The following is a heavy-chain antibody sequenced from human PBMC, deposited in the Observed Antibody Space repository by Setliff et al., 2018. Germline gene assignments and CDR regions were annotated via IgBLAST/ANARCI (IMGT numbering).Heavy chain of an antibody. CDR3: ARGRNIAARLLDS. D-gene: IGHD6-6*01. J-gene: IGHJ4*02. CDR1: GGTFSDYH. CDR2: INHRGST. V-gene: IGHV4-34*01. Sequence: SETLSLTCAAYGGTFSDYHWTWIRQSPEKGLEWIGEINHRGSTNYNPSLKSRVTISIDTSKDQFSLKLISMTAADTAVYYCARGRNIAARLLDSWGQGTLGTVS.